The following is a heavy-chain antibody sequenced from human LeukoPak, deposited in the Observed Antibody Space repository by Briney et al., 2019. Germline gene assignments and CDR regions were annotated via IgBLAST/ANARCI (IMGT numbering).Heavy chain of an antibody. CDR3: ARDLGSGSFSSWFDP. CDR1: GFTFSSFE. Sequence: GGSLRLSCAASGFTFSSFEMNWVRQAPGEGLEWVSYISSSSSIIYYADSVKGRFTISRDNAKNSLYLQMNSLRDEDTAVYYCARDLGSGSFSSWFDPWGQGTLVTVSS. CDR2: ISSSSSII. V-gene: IGHV3-48*02. J-gene: IGHJ5*02. D-gene: IGHD3-10*01.